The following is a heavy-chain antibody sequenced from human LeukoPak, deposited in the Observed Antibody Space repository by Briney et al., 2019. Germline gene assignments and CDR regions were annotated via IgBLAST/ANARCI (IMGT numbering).Heavy chain of an antibody. D-gene: IGHD2-21*02. CDR3: ARDAMTAMNFDY. V-gene: IGHV3-53*01. Sequence: GGSLRLPCAASGFAVSTNYLSWVRQAPGKGLEWVSVIYRDDTPYYADSVKGRFTISRDNSKNTLYLQMNSLRAGDTAVYYCARDAMTAMNFDYWGQGTLVTVSS. CDR1: GFAVSTNY. J-gene: IGHJ4*02. CDR2: IYRDDTP.